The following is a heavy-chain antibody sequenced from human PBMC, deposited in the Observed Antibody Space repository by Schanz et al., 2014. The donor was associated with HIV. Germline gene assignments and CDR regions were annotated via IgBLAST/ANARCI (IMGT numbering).Heavy chain of an antibody. Sequence: EVQLLESGGGLVQPGGSLRLSCAASGFTFSSYGMTWVRQAPGKGLEWVSVISGSGISTYYADSVKGRFTISRDNSKNTLYLQMNSLRVEDTALYYCARETSGFSTSWPPRYHYYGMDVWGQGTTVTVSS. CDR1: GFTFSSYG. CDR3: ARETSGFSTSWPPRYHYYGMDV. CDR2: ISGSGIST. D-gene: IGHD6-13*01. J-gene: IGHJ6*02. V-gene: IGHV3-23*01.